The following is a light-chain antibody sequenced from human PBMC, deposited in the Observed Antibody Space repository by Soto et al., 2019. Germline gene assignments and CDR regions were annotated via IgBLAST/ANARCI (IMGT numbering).Light chain of an antibody. V-gene: IGKV1D-13*01. CDR3: QQQYNYPFT. CDR1: HVISTY. CDR2: GAS. J-gene: IGKJ4*01. Sequence: AIQLTQSPSSLSASVGDRVTITCRASHVISTYFAWYQQKPGKAPQLLIHGASTLQSGIPSRFSGSASGTDFTLPISSLQPEDSAVYYCQQQYNYPFTFGGGTRVEIK.